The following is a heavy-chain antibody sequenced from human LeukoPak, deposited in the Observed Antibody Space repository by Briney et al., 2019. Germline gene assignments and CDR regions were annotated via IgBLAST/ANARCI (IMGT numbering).Heavy chain of an antibody. CDR3: AKDSRSGGWPFDY. V-gene: IGHV3-23*01. D-gene: IGHD6-19*01. Sequence: QTGGSLRLSCAASGFTFSSYAMSWVRQAPGKGLEWVSAISGSGGSTYYSDSVNGRFTFSRDNSNHTLYLQITSLRAEDTAVYYCAKDSRSGGWPFDYWGQGTLVTVSS. CDR2: ISGSGGST. J-gene: IGHJ4*02. CDR1: GFTFSSYA.